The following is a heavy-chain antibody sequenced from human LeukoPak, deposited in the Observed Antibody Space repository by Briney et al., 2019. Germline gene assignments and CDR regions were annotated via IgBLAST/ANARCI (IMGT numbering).Heavy chain of an antibody. V-gene: IGHV1-18*01. Sequence: GASVKVSCKASGYTFTSYGISWVRQAPGQGLEWMGWISAYNGNTNYAQKFQGRVTMTRDTSISTAYMELSRLRSDDTAVYYCARGKVVPADRRYYYYYYMDVWGKGTTVTVSS. CDR3: ARGKVVPADRRYYYYYYMDV. J-gene: IGHJ6*03. CDR2: ISAYNGNT. CDR1: GYTFTSYG. D-gene: IGHD2-2*01.